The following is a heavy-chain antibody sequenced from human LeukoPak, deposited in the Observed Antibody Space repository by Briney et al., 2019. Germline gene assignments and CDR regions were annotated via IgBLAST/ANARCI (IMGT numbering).Heavy chain of an antibody. V-gene: IGHV2-70*04. J-gene: IGHJ4*02. CDR3: ARTLTGTTFDY. CDR2: IDWDDDK. CDR1: GFTFSSYSM. D-gene: IGHD1-20*01. Sequence: LRLSCAASGFTFSSYSMNWVRQAPGKGLEWLARIDWDDDKFYSTSLKTRLTISKDTSKNQVVLTMTNMDPVDTATYYCARTLTGTTFDYWGQGTLVTVSS.